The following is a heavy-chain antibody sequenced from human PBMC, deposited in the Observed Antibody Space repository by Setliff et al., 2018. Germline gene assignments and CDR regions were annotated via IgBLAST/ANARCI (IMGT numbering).Heavy chain of an antibody. CDR3: ARPQTGCSGGTCYPDALDM. Sequence: ASVKVSCKASGYTFSSFAMNWVRQAPGQGLEWMGWINTNTGNPTYAKGFTGRFVFSLDTSASTAYLQWSSLKASDTAMYYCARPQTGCSGGTCYPDALDMWGQGTVVTVSS. V-gene: IGHV7-4-1*02. D-gene: IGHD2-15*01. J-gene: IGHJ3*02. CDR1: GYTFSSFA. CDR2: INTNTGNP.